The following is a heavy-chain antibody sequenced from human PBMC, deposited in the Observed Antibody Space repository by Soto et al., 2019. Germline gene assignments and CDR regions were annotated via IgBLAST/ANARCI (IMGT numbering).Heavy chain of an antibody. J-gene: IGHJ4*02. Sequence: QVQLQESGPGLVKPSGTLSLTCAVSSGPISSSNWWSWVRQPPGKGLEWIGEIYHSGSTNHNPSLKSGVTISVDKSKNQFSLKLSSVTAADTAVYYCALAGEPGGIYFDYWGQGTLVTVSS. CDR1: SGPISSSNW. D-gene: IGHD3-16*01. CDR3: ALAGEPGGIYFDY. V-gene: IGHV4-4*02. CDR2: IYHSGST.